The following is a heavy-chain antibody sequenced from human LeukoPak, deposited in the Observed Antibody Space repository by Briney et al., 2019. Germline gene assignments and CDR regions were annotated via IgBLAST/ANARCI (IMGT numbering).Heavy chain of an antibody. CDR2: INPNSGGT. V-gene: IGHV1-2*02. D-gene: IGHD3-22*01. Sequence: ASVKVSCKASGYTFTGYYMHWVRQAPGQGLEWMGWINPNSGGTNYAQKFQGRVTMTRDTSISTAYMELSRLRSDGTAVYYCARDTTLYYYDSSDPNPLDPWGQGTLVTVSS. CDR1: GYTFTGYY. CDR3: ARDTTLYYYDSSDPNPLDP. J-gene: IGHJ5*02.